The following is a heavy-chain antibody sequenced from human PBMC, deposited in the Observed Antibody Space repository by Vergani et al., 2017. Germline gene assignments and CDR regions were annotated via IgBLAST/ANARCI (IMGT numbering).Heavy chain of an antibody. Sequence: QVQLQESGPGLVKPSETLSLTCTVSGGSISSYYWSWIRQPPGKGLEWIGYIYYSGRTNYNPSLKSRVTISVDTSKNQFSLKLSSVTAADTAVYYCAREVWGNDYYYYYMDVWGK. V-gene: IGHV4-59*01. J-gene: IGHJ6*03. CDR2: IYYSGRT. CDR1: GGSISSYY. CDR3: AREVWGNDYYYYYMDV. D-gene: IGHD3-16*01.